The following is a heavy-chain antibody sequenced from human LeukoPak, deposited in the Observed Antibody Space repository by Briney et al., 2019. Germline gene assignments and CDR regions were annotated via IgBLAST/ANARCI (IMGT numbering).Heavy chain of an antibody. J-gene: IGHJ3*02. Sequence: ASVKVSCKASGYNFSTYGITWVRQAPGQGLEWMGWINSYNGNRNYAQKFQGRVIMTTDTSTSTAYMELRSLRSDDTAVYYCARHPRGAVAPLCAFDIWGQGTMVTVSS. D-gene: IGHD6-19*01. CDR1: GYNFSTYG. CDR2: INSYNGNR. CDR3: ARHPRGAVAPLCAFDI. V-gene: IGHV1-18*01.